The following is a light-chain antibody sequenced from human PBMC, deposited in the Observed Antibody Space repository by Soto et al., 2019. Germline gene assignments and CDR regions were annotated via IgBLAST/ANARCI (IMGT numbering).Light chain of an antibody. J-gene: IGLJ1*01. V-gene: IGLV2-11*01. CDR3: CSYARSYTDV. Sequence: QSALTQPRSVSGSPGQSVTISCTGTSSDVGGYNYVSWYQQHPGKAPKLMIYDVSKRPSGVPDRFSGSKSGNTASLTISGLQAEDEADYYCCSYARSYTDVFGTGTKLTVL. CDR2: DVS. CDR1: SSDVGGYNY.